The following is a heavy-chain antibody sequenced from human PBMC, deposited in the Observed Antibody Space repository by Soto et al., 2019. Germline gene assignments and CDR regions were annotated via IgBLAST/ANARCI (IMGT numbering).Heavy chain of an antibody. CDR3: ARGLRWFGDLYYYYMDV. Sequence: SETLSLTCTVSGGSISSYYWSWIRQPPGKGLEWIGYIYYSGSTNYNPSLKSRVTISVDTSKNQFSLKLSSVTAADTAVYYCARGLRWFGDLYYYYMDVWGQGTTVTVPS. CDR2: IYYSGST. V-gene: IGHV4-59*01. CDR1: GGSISSYY. D-gene: IGHD3-10*01. J-gene: IGHJ6*03.